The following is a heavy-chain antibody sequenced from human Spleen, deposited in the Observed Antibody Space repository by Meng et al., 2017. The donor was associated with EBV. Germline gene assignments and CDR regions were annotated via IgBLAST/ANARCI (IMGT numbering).Heavy chain of an antibody. CDR3: ARGRGTSTRRYFAT. J-gene: IGHJ5*02. CDR2: ISPTGRPL. Sequence: QWQSGGLGGGVGEAGASLRFSFPASGFTCSYYHMGWIRQAPGKGLEWVSYISPTGRPLYYGDSVKGRFTISRDNAKNSLFLQLNSLRVEDTAVYYCARGRGTSTRRYFATWGQGTLVTVSS. V-gene: IGHV3-11*01. CDR1: GFTCSYYH. D-gene: IGHD2-2*01.